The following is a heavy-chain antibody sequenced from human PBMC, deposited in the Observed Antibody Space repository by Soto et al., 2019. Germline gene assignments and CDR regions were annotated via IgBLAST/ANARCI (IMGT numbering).Heavy chain of an antibody. CDR2: IYYSGRT. CDR3: ASFALGAAYTRLDY. Sequence: QLLESGPGLVKPSETLSLTCTVSGVSISSYYWSWIRQPPGKGLEWIGYIYYSGRTDYNPSLRSRATMSVDSSKNQFSLKLSSVTSADTAVYYCASFALGAAYTRLDYWGQGTLVTVSS. CDR1: GVSISSYY. D-gene: IGHD6-13*01. J-gene: IGHJ4*02. V-gene: IGHV4-59*01.